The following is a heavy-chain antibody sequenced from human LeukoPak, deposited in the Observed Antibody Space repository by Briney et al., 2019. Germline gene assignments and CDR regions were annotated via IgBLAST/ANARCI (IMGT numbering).Heavy chain of an antibody. J-gene: IGHJ2*01. D-gene: IGHD2-15*01. CDR3: ARDYFSRAALLGYFDL. Sequence: GGFLRLSCAASGFTFDDYAMHWVRQAPGKGLEWVSCVSSTSSFIYYADSVKGRFTISRVNAKNSLYLQMNSLRAEDTAVYYCARDYFSRAALLGYFDLWGRGTLVTVSS. V-gene: IGHV3-21*01. CDR1: GFTFDDYA. CDR2: VSSTSSFI.